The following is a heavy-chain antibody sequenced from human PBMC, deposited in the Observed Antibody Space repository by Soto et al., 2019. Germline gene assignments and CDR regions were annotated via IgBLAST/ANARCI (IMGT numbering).Heavy chain of an antibody. CDR3: ARVETCSSTSCYSVFDY. CDR1: GFTFSSYW. Sequence: EVQLVESGGGLVQPGGSLRLSCAASGFTFSSYWMHWVRQAPGKGLVWVSRINSDGSSTTYADSVKGRFTISRDNAKNTLYLQMNSLRVEDTAVYYCARVETCSSTSCYSVFDYWGQGTLVNVSS. J-gene: IGHJ4*02. CDR2: INSDGSST. V-gene: IGHV3-74*03. D-gene: IGHD2-2*01.